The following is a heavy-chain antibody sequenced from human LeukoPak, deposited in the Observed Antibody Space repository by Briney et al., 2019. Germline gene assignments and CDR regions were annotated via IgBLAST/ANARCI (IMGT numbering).Heavy chain of an antibody. D-gene: IGHD3-10*01. V-gene: IGHV3-30-3*01. CDR3: ARDPTDYYGSGSYYVDY. CDR1: GFSFSSYW. CDR2: ISYDGSNK. Sequence: PGGSLRLSCAASGFSFSSYWMSWVRQAPGKGLEWVAVISYDGSNKYYADSVKGRFTISRDNSKNTLYLQMNSLRAEDTAVYYCARDPTDYYGSGSYYVDYWGQGTLVTVSS. J-gene: IGHJ4*02.